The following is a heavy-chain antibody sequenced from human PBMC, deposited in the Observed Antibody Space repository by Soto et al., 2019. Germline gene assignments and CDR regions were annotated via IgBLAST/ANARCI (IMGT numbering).Heavy chain of an antibody. Sequence: GGSLRLSCAASGFTFSSYGMHWVRQAPGKGLEWVAVIWNDGSNNDYADAVKGRFTISRDNSENTLYLQMNSLRAEDTAVDDCAIEGSGHIVVVTANPFDYWGQGTLVTVSS. CDR1: GFTFSSYG. CDR2: IWNDGSNN. CDR3: AIEGSGHIVVVTANPFDY. V-gene: IGHV3-33*01. J-gene: IGHJ4*02. D-gene: IGHD2-21*02.